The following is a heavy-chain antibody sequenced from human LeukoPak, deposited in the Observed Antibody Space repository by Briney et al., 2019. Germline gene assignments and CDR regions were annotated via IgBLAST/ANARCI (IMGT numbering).Heavy chain of an antibody. CDR1: GDSVSSDSVA. Sequence: SQTLSLTCAISGDSVSSDSVAWNWIRQSPSRGLEWLGRTYYRSKWYYDYAVFVKSRIIINPDTSRNQFSLQLNSVTPDDTAMYYCTRDGGPSQGYSDLWGRGTLVTVSS. CDR2: TYYRSKWYY. V-gene: IGHV6-1*01. D-gene: IGHD5-24*01. CDR3: TRDGGPSQGYSDL. J-gene: IGHJ2*01.